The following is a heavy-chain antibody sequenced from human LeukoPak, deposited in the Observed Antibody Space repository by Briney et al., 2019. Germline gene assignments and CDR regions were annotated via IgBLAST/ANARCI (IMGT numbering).Heavy chain of an antibody. CDR2: IYYSGNT. CDR1: GGSISSSSYY. J-gene: IGHJ4*02. V-gene: IGHV4-39*01. CDR3: ARRGQWLTFDY. Sequence: KPSETLSLXCTVSGGSISSSSYYWGWIRQPPGKGLEWIGSIYYSGNTYYNPSLKSRVTISVDTSKNQFSLKLSSVTAADTAVYYCARRGQWLTFDYWGQGTLVTVSS. D-gene: IGHD6-19*01.